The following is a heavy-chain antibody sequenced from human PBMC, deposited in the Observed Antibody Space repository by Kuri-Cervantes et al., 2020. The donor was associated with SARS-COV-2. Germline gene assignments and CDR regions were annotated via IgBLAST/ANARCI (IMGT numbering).Heavy chain of an antibody. Sequence: SETLSLTCAVYGGSSSGYYWSWIRQPPGKGLEWIGEINHSGSTNYNPSLKSRVTISVDTSKNQFSLKLSSVTAADTAVYYCARGKGTLRFLEWVNQRYWYFDLWGRGTLVTVSS. J-gene: IGHJ2*01. V-gene: IGHV4-34*01. CDR2: INHSGST. D-gene: IGHD3-3*01. CDR1: GGSSSGYY. CDR3: ARGKGTLRFLEWVNQRYWYFDL.